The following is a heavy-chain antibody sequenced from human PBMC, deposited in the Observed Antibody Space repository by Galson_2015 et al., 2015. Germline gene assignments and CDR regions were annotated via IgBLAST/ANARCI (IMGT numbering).Heavy chain of an antibody. CDR1: GFSFSVYW. CDR3: ARDAHACFDY. CDR2: IKADGSET. J-gene: IGHJ4*02. Sequence: SLRLSCAASGFSFSVYWMSWVRQTPGKGLEWVACIKADGSETHYVDSVKGRFTISKDNAKNSLYLQMNNLITEDTALYYCARDAHACFDYWGQGAPVTVSS. V-gene: IGHV3-7*04.